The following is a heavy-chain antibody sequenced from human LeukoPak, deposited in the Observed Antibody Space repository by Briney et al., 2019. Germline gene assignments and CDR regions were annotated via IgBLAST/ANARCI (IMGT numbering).Heavy chain of an antibody. CDR3: VRDPQFLLELFDL. J-gene: IGHJ2*01. Sequence: PGGSLRLSCAASGFTFSSYAMHWVRQAPGKGLEWVAVISYDGSNKYYADSVKGRFAISRDNSKNTLYLQMNSLRAEDTAVYYCVRDPQFLLELFDLWGRGTLVSVSS. D-gene: IGHD1-7*01. V-gene: IGHV3-30*09. CDR2: ISYDGSNK. CDR1: GFTFSSYA.